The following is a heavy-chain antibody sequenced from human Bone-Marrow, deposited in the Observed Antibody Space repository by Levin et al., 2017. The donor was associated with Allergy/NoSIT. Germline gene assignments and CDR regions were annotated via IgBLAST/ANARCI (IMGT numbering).Heavy chain of an antibody. D-gene: IGHD3-16*02. CDR1: GFTFSSYW. Sequence: GESLKISCAASGFTFSSYWMSWVRQAPGKGLEWVANIKQDGSDKYYVDSVKGRFTISRDNAKNSLYLQMNSLRAEDTAVYYCARSRHIMITFGGLIASHFDSWGQGTLVTVSS. J-gene: IGHJ4*02. CDR2: IKQDGSDK. CDR3: ARSRHIMITFGGLIASHFDS. V-gene: IGHV3-7*01.